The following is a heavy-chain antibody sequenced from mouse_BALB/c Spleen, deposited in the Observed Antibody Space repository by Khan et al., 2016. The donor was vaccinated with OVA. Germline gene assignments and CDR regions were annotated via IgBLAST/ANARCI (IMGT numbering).Heavy chain of an antibody. V-gene: IGHV2-6-4*01. J-gene: IGHJ4*01. CDR2: IWGGGVT. CDR3: ARAYYRYDGYYAMDF. Sequence: QVRLQQSGPGLVAPSQSLSITCTVSGFSLSRYNIHWVRQPPGKGLEWLGMIWGGGVTDYNSTLKSRLSINKDNSKSQVFLKMNSLQTDDTAMYYCARAYYRYDGYYAMDFWGQGTSVTVSS. CDR1: GFSLSRYN. D-gene: IGHD2-14*01.